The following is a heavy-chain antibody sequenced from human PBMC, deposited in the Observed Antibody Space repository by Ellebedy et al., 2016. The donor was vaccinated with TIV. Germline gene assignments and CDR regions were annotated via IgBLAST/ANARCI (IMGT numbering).Heavy chain of an antibody. CDR2: AFYSGST. CDR3: ASGDGIAVADPFDY. V-gene: IGHV4-39*01. Sequence: MPSETLSLTCTVSGGSISSSSYYWGWIRQPPGKGLEWVGSAFYSGSTSYNPSLKSRVTISVDTSKNQFPLRLRSVTAADTAVYYCASGDGIAVADPFDYWGQGTLVTVSS. D-gene: IGHD6-19*01. J-gene: IGHJ4*02. CDR1: GGSISSSSYY.